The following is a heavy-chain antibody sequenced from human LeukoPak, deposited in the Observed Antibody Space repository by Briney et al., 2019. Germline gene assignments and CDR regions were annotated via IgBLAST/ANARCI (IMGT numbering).Heavy chain of an antibody. CDR3: TTDGVGVEGATYDN. CDR1: GFTFSSYA. D-gene: IGHD1-26*01. Sequence: GRSLRLSCAASGFTFSSYAMHWVRQAPGKGLEWVAVISYDKSHKYYADSVKGRFTISRDNSKNTLYLQMNSLKTEDTAVYYCTTDGVGVEGATYDNWGQGTLVSVSS. CDR2: ISYDKSHK. J-gene: IGHJ4*02. V-gene: IGHV3-30*04.